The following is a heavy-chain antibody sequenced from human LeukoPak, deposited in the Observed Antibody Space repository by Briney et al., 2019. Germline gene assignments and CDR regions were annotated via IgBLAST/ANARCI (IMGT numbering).Heavy chain of an antibody. Sequence: SSVKVSCKASGGTFSSYAISWVRQAPGQGLEWMGGIIPIFGTANYAQKFQGRVTITADESTSTAYMELSSLRSEDTAVYYCARSYRGGDCPTNWFDPWGQGTLVTVSS. J-gene: IGHJ5*02. CDR3: ARSYRGGDCPTNWFDP. D-gene: IGHD2-21*02. V-gene: IGHV1-69*01. CDR2: IIPIFGTA. CDR1: GGTFSSYA.